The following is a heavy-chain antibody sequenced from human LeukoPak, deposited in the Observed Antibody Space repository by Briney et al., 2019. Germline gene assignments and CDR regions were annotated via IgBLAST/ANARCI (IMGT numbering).Heavy chain of an antibody. Sequence: SETLSLTCIVSGGSISTYYWSWIRQPPGKGLEWIGYIYYTGSTNYNPSLKSRVTISVDTSENQFSLKLNSVTAADTAVYYCARAPYYHDSSGYYYGQFDYWGQGTLVTVSS. CDR2: IYYTGST. J-gene: IGHJ4*02. V-gene: IGHV4-59*01. CDR1: GGSISTYY. D-gene: IGHD3-22*01. CDR3: ARAPYYHDSSGYYYGQFDY.